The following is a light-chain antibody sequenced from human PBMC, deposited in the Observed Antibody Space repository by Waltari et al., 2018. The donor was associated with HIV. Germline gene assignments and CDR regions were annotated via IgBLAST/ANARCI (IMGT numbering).Light chain of an antibody. V-gene: IGLV3-21*02. CDR2: EES. CDR1: NIGTKS. Sequence: SYVLTQPPSVSVAPGQTARITCGGNNIGTKSVHGHQHKPGQAPVLVVYEESDRPSERFSGSISGNTATLTVSTVEAGDEADYYCQVWDSTSDLRVVFGGGTELTVL. J-gene: IGLJ2*01. CDR3: QVWDSTSDLRVV.